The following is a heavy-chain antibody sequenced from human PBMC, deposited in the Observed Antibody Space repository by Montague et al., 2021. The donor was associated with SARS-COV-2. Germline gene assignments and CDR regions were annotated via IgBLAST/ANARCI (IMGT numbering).Heavy chain of an antibody. CDR1: GGSINNYF. V-gene: IGHV4-59*07. CDR2: MHSTGST. D-gene: IGHD2-15*01. Sequence: SDTLSLTCSVSGGSINNYFWGWIRQSPGKGLEWVGYMHSTGSTAYNPSLKSRVIISVDTSKTQISLKLSSVSAADTALYYCARAVVGAKTATIESWGQGTLVTVSS. J-gene: IGHJ4*02. CDR3: ARAVVGAKTATIES.